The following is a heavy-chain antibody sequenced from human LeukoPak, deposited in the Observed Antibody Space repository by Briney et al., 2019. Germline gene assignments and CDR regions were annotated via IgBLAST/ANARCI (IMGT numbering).Heavy chain of an antibody. CDR3: AKGGLSYYGMDV. J-gene: IGHJ6*02. V-gene: IGHV3-30*18. Sequence: GRPLRLSCAASGFTFSSYGMHWVRQAPGKGLEWVAVISYDGSNKYYADSVKGRFTISRDNSKNTLYLQMNSLRAEDTAVYYCAKGGLSYYGMDVWGQGTTVTVSS. CDR1: GFTFSSYG. CDR2: ISYDGSNK.